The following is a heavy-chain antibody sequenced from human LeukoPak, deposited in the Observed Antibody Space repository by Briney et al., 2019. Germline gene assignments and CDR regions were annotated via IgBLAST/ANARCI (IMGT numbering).Heavy chain of an antibody. CDR3: AQTYYYDSSGHDAFDI. D-gene: IGHD3-22*01. V-gene: IGHV3-23*01. CDR2: ISGSGGST. CDR1: GLTFSSYA. J-gene: IGHJ3*02. Sequence: AGGSLRLSCAASGLTFSSYAMSWVRQAPGKGLEWVSAISGSGGSTYYADSVKGRFTISRDNSKNTLCLQMNRQRAEDTAVYYCAQTYYYDSSGHDAFDIWGQGTMVPVSS.